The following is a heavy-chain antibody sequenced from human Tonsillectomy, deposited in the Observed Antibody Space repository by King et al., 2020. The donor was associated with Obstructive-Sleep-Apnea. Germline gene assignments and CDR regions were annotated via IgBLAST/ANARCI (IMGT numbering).Heavy chain of an antibody. CDR2: ISPDGSHT. CDR1: GFTFSIYW. CDR3: SRDSFYGSGSHPKIYYGMDV. J-gene: IGHJ6*02. V-gene: IGHV3-74*01. D-gene: IGHD3-10*01. Sequence: VQLVQSGGGLVQPGGSLRLSCAASGFTFSIYWMHWVRQAPGKGLMWFSRISPDGSHTVYADFVKGRLTVSRDNAKNTLFLKMDSLRADDTAVYYCSRDSFYGSGSHPKIYYGMDVWGQGTTVSVS.